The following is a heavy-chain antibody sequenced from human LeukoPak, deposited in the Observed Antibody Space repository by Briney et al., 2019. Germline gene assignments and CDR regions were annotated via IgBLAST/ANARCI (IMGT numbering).Heavy chain of an antibody. V-gene: IGHV4-61*01. D-gene: IGHD6-13*01. J-gene: IGHJ6*04. Sequence: SETLSLTCTVSGGSVSSGSYYWSWIRQPPGKGLEWIGYIYYSGSTNYNPSLKSRVTISVDTSKNQFSLKVSSVTAVDTAVYYCARDSFSAAAGRYGMDVWGKGTTVTVSS. CDR1: GGSVSSGSYY. CDR2: IYYSGST. CDR3: ARDSFSAAAGRYGMDV.